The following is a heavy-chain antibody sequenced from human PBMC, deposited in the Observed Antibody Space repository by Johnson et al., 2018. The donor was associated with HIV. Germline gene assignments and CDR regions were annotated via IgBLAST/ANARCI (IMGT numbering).Heavy chain of an antibody. CDR1: GLSFSNHA. CDR2: LLHDANGQ. V-gene: IGHV3-30*09. CDR3: ARDRSSGWYGRVDAFDI. J-gene: IGHJ3*02. D-gene: IGHD6-19*01. Sequence: QVQLVESGGGLVKPGGSLRLSCVVSGLSFSNHAIYWVRQAPGKGLRWVPILLHDANGQHYADSVKGRFAISRDNSKNTLYLQMNSLRAEDTAMYYCARDRSSGWYGRVDAFDIWGQGTMVTVSS.